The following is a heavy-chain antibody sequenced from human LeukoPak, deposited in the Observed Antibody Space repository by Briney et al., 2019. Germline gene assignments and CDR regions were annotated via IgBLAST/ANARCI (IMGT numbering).Heavy chain of an antibody. CDR3: AKASPQLGDAFDI. D-gene: IGHD6-13*01. Sequence: PGGSLRLSCAASGFTFSSYSMNWVRQAPGKGLEWVSGISWNSGSIGYADSVKGRFTISRDNAKNSLYLQMNSLRAEDTALYYCAKASPQLGDAFDIWGQGTMVTVSS. CDR1: GFTFSSYS. J-gene: IGHJ3*02. V-gene: IGHV3-9*01. CDR2: ISWNSGSI.